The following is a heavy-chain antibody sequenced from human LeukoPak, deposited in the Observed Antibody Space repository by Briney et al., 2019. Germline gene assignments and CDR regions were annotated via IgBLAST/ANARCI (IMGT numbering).Heavy chain of an antibody. D-gene: IGHD3-9*01. CDR1: GFTVSSYS. Sequence: GGSVRLSCAPAGFTVSSYSINWVRQAAGKWLEWVLSISMSSSYISYAGSVKGRFTTARDNAKNSLYLQMNSLSAEDTAVYYCARAYDILTGYSSNSHFDYWGQGTLVTVSS. CDR3: ARAYDILTGYSSNSHFDY. J-gene: IGHJ4*02. V-gene: IGHV3-21*01. CDR2: ISMSSSYI.